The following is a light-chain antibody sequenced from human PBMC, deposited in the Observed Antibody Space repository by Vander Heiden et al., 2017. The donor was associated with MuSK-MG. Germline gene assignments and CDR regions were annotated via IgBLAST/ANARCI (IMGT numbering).Light chain of an antibody. Sequence: DIVSPPSPAPLSLSPGERATLSCRASQSVTTYLAWYQQKPGQAPRLLIYDASTRATGIPARFSGSRSGTDFTLTISSLEPEDIAVYYCQQRGSWPRTFGLGTKLEI. J-gene: IGKJ1*01. CDR2: DAS. CDR3: QQRGSWPRT. CDR1: QSVTTY. V-gene: IGKV3-11*01.